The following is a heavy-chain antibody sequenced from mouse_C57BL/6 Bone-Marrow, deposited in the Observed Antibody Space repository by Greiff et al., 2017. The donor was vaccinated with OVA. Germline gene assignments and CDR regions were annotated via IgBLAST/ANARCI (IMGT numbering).Heavy chain of an antibody. CDR3: AKSRYDYDEDY. Sequence: EVQLQQSGGGLVQPGGSLSLSCAASGFTFTDYYMRWVRQPPGQALEWIGFIRHKANGYTTEYSASVKGRFTISRDNSQSILYLQMNALRAEDSANDYCAKSRYDYDEDYWGQGTTLTVSS. D-gene: IGHD2-4*01. V-gene: IGHV7-3*01. CDR2: IRHKANGYTT. J-gene: IGHJ2*01. CDR1: GFTFTDYY.